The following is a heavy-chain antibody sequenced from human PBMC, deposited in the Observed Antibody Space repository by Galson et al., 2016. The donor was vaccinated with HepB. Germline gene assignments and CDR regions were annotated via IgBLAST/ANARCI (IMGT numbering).Heavy chain of an antibody. CDR1: GDSISGSAYY. J-gene: IGHJ5*02. CDR3: VRDSQINWFYL. CDR2: ISYTGGT. V-gene: IGHV4-39*02. Sequence: SETLSLTCSVSGDSISGSAYYWGWIRQPPGKGLEWIGTISYTGGTSYNPSLKSRVAISVDTTKNHFSLELTSVTAADTAVYFCVRDSQINWFYLWGQGTRVTASS.